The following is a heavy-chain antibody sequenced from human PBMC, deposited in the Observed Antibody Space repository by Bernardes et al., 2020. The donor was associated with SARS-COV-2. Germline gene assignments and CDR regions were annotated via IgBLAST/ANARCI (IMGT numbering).Heavy chain of an antibody. D-gene: IGHD3-16*01. J-gene: IGHJ4*02. CDR1: GGSISSVNSYF. Sequence: SETLSLTCTVSGGSISSVNSYFCAMSRQPPGKGLAWIGSIRYSGSTHYNPSLQSRVTMSRDTSKNQFSLKVNSVTAADTAVYFCARYFDASGLASLDYWGQGTLVTVSS. V-gene: IGHV4-39*01. CDR2: IRYSGST. CDR3: ARYFDASGLASLDY.